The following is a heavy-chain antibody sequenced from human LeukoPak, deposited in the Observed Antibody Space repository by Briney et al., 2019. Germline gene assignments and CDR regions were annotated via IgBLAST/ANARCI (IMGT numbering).Heavy chain of an antibody. D-gene: IGHD1-14*01. J-gene: IGHJ4*02. CDR2: TYHSGGT. Sequence: SETLSLTCAVSGGSISTTNWWSWVRQPPGKGLEWIGETYHSGGTNYNPSLKSRVTISVDKSKNQFSLKLNSATAADTAVYYCARGMTGNWYYFDYWGQGTLVTVSS. CDR1: GGSISTTNW. V-gene: IGHV4-4*02. CDR3: ARGMTGNWYYFDY.